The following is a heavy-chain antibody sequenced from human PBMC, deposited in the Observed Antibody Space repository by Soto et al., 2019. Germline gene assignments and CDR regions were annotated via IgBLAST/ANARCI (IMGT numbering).Heavy chain of an antibody. D-gene: IGHD3-16*02. V-gene: IGHV3-48*02. J-gene: IGHJ3*02. CDR1: GFPFSSYS. CDR3: ERDRHIHTITFGGVIATRRYDALDI. CDR2: ISSSSSTI. Sequence: GGSLRLSCAASGFPFSSYSMNLVRQSPGKGLEWVSYISSSSSTIYYADSVKGRFTISRDNAKNSLYLQMNSLRDEDTAVYYSERDRHIHTITFGGVIATRRYDALDIWGQGTMVTVSS.